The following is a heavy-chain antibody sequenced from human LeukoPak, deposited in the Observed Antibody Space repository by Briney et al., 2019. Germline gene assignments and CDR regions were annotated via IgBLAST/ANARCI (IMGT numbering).Heavy chain of an antibody. CDR3: AREAAADYFDY. J-gene: IGHJ4*02. V-gene: IGHV3-48*03. CDR2: ISSSGITT. CDR1: GFTFSSYE. Sequence: SGGSLRLSCAASGFTFSSYEMNWVRQAPGKGLEWVSYISSSGITTYYADSVKGRFTISRDNAKNSLYLQMNSLRAEDTAVYYCAREAAADYFDYWGQGTLVTVSS. D-gene: IGHD6-13*01.